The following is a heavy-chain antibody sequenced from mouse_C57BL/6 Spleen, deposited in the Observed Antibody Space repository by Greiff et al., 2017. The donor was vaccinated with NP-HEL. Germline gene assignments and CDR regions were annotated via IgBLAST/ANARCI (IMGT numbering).Heavy chain of an antibody. Sequence: VQLKESGPELVKPGASVKISCKASGYSFTGYYMNWVKQSPEKSLEWIGEINPSTGGTTYNQKFKAKATLTVDKSSSTAYMQLKSLTSEDSAVYYCALRGLGGGFAYWGQGTLVTVSA. CDR3: ALRGLGGGFAY. J-gene: IGHJ3*01. V-gene: IGHV1-42*01. CDR2: INPSTGGT. CDR1: GYSFTGYY. D-gene: IGHD3-3*01.